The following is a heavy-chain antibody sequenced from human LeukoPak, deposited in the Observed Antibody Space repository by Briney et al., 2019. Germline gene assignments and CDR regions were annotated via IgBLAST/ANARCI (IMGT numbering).Heavy chain of an antibody. CDR3: ARGTVTAPDY. CDR2: IYSGGNT. J-gene: IGHJ4*02. D-gene: IGHD2-21*02. CDR1: GFSVSNTY. Sequence: GGSLRLSCAASGFSVSNTYMSWVRQAPGKGLEWVSIIYSGGNTYYADSVKGRFTISRDNSKNTLYLQMNRLRPEDTAVYYCARGTVTAPDYWGQGTLVTVSS. V-gene: IGHV3-53*01.